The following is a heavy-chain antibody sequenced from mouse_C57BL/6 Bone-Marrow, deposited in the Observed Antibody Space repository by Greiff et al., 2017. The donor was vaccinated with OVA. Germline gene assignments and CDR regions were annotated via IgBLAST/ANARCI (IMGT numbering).Heavy chain of an antibody. V-gene: IGHV1-19*01. CDR1: GYTFTDYY. D-gene: IGHD2-1*01. CDR3: ARPLYYGNYGGDYYAMDY. CDR2: INPYNGGT. J-gene: IGHJ4*01. Sequence: EVQLQQSGPVLVKPGASVKMSCKASGYTFTDYYMNWVKQSHGKSLEWIGVINPYNGGTSYNQKFKGKATLTVDKSSSTAYMELNSLTSEDSAVYDCARPLYYGNYGGDYYAMDYWGQGTSVTVSS.